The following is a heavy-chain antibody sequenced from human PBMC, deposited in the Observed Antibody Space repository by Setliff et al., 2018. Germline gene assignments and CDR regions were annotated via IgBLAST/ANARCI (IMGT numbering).Heavy chain of an antibody. V-gene: IGHV1-8*01. D-gene: IGHD3-22*01. CDR3: ALSLYYYNASGYYPFDY. Sequence: ASVKVSCKASGYSFSNYDINWVRQATGQGLEWMGWMNPNTGNTGYAQKLQGRVSMTRSTSISTAYMELGSLRSEDTAVYYCALSLYYYNASGYYPFDYWGLGALVTVSS. CDR2: MNPNTGNT. CDR1: GYSFSNYD. J-gene: IGHJ4*02.